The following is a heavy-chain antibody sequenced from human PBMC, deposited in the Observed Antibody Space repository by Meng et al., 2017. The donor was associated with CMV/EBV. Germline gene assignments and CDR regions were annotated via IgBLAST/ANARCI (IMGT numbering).Heavy chain of an antibody. J-gene: IGHJ5*02. Sequence: RQLQGAGPGLVKPSETLSLTCTVSGGSISSSSYYWGWIRQPPGKGLEWIGSIYYSGSTYYNPSLKSRVTISVDTSKNQFSLKLSSVTAADTAVYYCARGVVTMMVVYDPWGQGTLVTVSS. D-gene: IGHD3-22*01. V-gene: IGHV4-39*07. CDR3: ARGVVTMMVVYDP. CDR2: IYYSGST. CDR1: GGSISSSSYY.